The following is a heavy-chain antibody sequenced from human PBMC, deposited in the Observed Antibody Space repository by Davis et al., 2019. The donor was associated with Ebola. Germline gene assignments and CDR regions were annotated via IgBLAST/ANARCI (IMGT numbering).Heavy chain of an antibody. D-gene: IGHD3-10*01. CDR2: IYSDGST. V-gene: IGHV3-53*01. J-gene: IGHJ6*04. Sequence: GGSLRLSCAASGFIFRSYVMSWVRQAPGKGLEWVSVIYSDGSTYYADSVKGRFTISRDNSKNTLSLQMNSLRAEDTALYYCARDPYYSGSGNYYYYAMDAWGKGTTVTVSS. CDR3: ARDPYYSGSGNYYYYAMDA. CDR1: GFIFRSYV.